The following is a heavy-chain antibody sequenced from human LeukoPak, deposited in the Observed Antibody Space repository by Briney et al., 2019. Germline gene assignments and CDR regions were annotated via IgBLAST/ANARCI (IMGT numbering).Heavy chain of an antibody. J-gene: IGHJ6*02. CDR2: INPSGGST. CDR1: GYTFTSYA. CDR3: ARAIVGATGYYGMDV. D-gene: IGHD1-26*01. V-gene: IGHV1-46*01. Sequence: ASVKVSCKASGYTFTSYAMNWVRQAPGQGLEWMGIINPSGGSTSYAQKFQGRVTMTRDTSTSTVYMELSSLRSEDTAVYYCARAIVGATGYYGMDVWGQGTTVTVSS.